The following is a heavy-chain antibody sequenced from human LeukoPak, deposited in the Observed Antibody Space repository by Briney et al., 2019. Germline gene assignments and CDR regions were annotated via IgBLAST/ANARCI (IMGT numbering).Heavy chain of an antibody. D-gene: IGHD3-10*01. CDR1: GFTFSDYY. CDR3: ARRPAKAMVRKSFDY. Sequence: GSLRLSCAASGFTFSDYYMSWIRQAPGKGLEWIGNIFYSGGTYYSPSLTSRVTISLDTSRNQVSLKLSSVTAADTAVYYCARRPAKAMVRKSFDYWGQGTLVTVSS. CDR2: IFYSGGT. V-gene: IGHV4-34*12. J-gene: IGHJ4*02.